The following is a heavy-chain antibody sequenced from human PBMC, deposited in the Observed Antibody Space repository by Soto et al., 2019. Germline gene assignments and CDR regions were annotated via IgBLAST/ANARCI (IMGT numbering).Heavy chain of an antibody. J-gene: IGHJ6*03. V-gene: IGHV3-33*01. CDR3: AREQIAAGAPYMDV. D-gene: IGHD6-13*01. CDR1: GFSFNTYA. Sequence: QVQLVESGGGVVQPGRSLRLSCAASGFSFNTYAMHWVRQAPGKGLEWVAVIWNDGSNKNYADSVKGRFTISRDNSKSTLDLQMNSLRAEDTAVYYGAREQIAAGAPYMDVWGKGTTVTVSS. CDR2: IWNDGSNK.